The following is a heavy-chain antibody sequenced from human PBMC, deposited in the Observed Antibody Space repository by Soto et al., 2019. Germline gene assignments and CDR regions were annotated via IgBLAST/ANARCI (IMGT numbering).Heavy chain of an antibody. CDR1: GISLSTRGVG. CDR3: AHGYVVRWYY. J-gene: IGHJ4*02. Sequence: QITLKESGPTLVKPTQTLTLTCTFSGISLSTRGVGVGWIRQPPGKALEWLALIYWDDDKRYSPSLKSRLTIIKDTSKNQVVLTMTNMHPVDTATYFCAHGYVVRWYYWGQLTLITVSS. CDR2: IYWDDDK. V-gene: IGHV2-5*02. D-gene: IGHD5-18*01.